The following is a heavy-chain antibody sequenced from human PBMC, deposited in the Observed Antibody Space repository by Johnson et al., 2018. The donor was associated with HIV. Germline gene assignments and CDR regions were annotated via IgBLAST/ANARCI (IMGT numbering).Heavy chain of an antibody. CDR3: AKPLVGATPDAAFDV. J-gene: IGHJ3*01. D-gene: IGHD1-26*01. CDR2: ISGSGGST. Sequence: VQLVESGGDLVQPGGSLRLSCAASGFTVNNKYMSWVRQPPGKGLEWVSGISGSGGSTDYPDSVKGRFTISRDNSKNTLYLQMNSLSAEDPALYYWAKPLVGATPDAAFDVWGQWTMVTVSS. V-gene: IGHV3-23*04. CDR1: GFTVNNKY.